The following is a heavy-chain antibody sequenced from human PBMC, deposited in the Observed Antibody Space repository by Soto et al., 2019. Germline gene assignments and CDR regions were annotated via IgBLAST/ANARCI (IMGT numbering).Heavy chain of an antibody. Sequence: XTLSLPCTVSGXSLSSTTYYWGWSRQPRGKGLEWIGFIYHTGTTYYNPSLKSRVTISVDTSKNQFSLKLSSFTSADTDVYYCARPYFSSSSMFYYWGQGTLGTVS. CDR3: ARPYFSSSSMFYY. V-gene: IGHV4-39*01. D-gene: IGHD6-6*01. J-gene: IGHJ4*02. CDR1: GXSLSSTTYY. CDR2: IYHTGTT.